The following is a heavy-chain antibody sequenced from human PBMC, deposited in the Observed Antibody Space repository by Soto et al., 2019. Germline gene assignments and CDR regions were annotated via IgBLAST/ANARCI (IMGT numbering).Heavy chain of an antibody. CDR3: ARSRGASNYYDSSGYKNWFDP. CDR1: GYTFTSHC. CDR2: INPSGGST. J-gene: IGHJ5*02. D-gene: IGHD3-22*01. V-gene: IGHV1-46*01. Sequence: APGKVSGKASGYTFTSHCMHGVRKAPGQGLEWMGIINPSGGSTSYAQKFQGRVTMTRDTSTSTAYMELRSLRSDDTAVYYCARSRGASNYYDSSGYKNWFDPRGQGTLVTVSS.